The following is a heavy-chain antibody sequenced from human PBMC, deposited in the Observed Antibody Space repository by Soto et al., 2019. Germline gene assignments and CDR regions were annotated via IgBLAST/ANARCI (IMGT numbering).Heavy chain of an antibody. CDR1: KFSFSGYW. CDR2: VNPDGSTT. Sequence: EVQLVESGGGLVQPGGSLRLSCAASKFSFSGYWMHWVRQAPGKGLMWVSRVNPDGSTTTYADSVKGRFTISRDNAKNTVFLQSNSLRAADTAVYYCAKVASGCYAWFDPWGQGTLVTVSS. V-gene: IGHV3-74*01. D-gene: IGHD1-26*01. CDR3: AKVASGCYAWFDP. J-gene: IGHJ5*02.